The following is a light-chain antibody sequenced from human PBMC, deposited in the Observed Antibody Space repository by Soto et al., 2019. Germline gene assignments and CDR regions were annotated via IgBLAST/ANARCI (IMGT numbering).Light chain of an antibody. V-gene: IGKV3-11*01. CDR2: DSS. J-gene: IGKJ3*01. CDR1: QSVSSY. CDR3: QQRSNWPLT. Sequence: EIVLTQSPATLSLSPGERATLSCRASQSVSSYLAWYQQKPGQAPRLLIYDSSNRATGNPARFSGSGSGTDLPLTLNRQEPEDFAVYYCQQRSNWPLTFGAGTKVDIK.